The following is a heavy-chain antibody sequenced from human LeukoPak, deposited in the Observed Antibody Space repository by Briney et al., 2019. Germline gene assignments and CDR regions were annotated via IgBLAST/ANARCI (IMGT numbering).Heavy chain of an antibody. J-gene: IGHJ4*02. V-gene: IGHV3-30*02. CDR1: GFRFSSYG. CDR2: IRYDGINE. D-gene: IGHD3-3*01. CDR3: SKDRGVFGVAYSLDY. Sequence: PGGSLRLSCAASGFRFSSYGMHWVRQAPGKGLEWVAYIRYDGINEYYADSVKGRFTISRDLSKSTLFLQINSLRPEDTAVYYCSKDRGVFGVAYSLDYWGQGTLVTVSS.